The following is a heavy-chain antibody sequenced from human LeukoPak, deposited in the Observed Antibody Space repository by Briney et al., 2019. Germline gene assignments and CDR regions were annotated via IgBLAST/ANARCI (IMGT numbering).Heavy chain of an antibody. Sequence: AAAKVSCKASGYTFTGYYIYWLRQAPGQGLEWMGWINPNSGGTKYAQKFQGRVTMTRDTSISTTYMELINLRSDDAAVYYCARGPANWLDPWGQGTLVAVSS. J-gene: IGHJ5*02. CDR3: ARGPANWLDP. CDR2: INPNSGGT. V-gene: IGHV1-2*02. CDR1: GYTFTGYY.